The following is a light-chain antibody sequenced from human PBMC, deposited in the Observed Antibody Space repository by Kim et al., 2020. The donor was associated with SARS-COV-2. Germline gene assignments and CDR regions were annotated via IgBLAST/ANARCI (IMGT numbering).Light chain of an antibody. V-gene: IGLV2-14*04. CDR1: SSDVGVYNY. Sequence: GQSSTITRTGTSSDVGVYNYVSWYQQHPGKAPKLMIYDVSNRHSGVSNRFCGSKSGNTACLTISGLQAEDEADYYCTSYTSISTYVFGTGTKVTVL. CDR3: TSYTSISTYV. J-gene: IGLJ1*01. CDR2: DVS.